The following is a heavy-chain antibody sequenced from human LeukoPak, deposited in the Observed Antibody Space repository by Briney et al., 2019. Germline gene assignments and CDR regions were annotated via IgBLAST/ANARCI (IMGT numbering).Heavy chain of an antibody. Sequence: SETLSLTCTVSGGSISSRSYYWGWIRQPPGKGLEWIGTIYYSGSTYYNPSLKSRVTISVDTSKNQFSLKLSSVTAADTAVYYCARATYDILTGYLSEFDYWGQGTLVTVSS. CDR1: GGSISSRSYY. J-gene: IGHJ4*02. CDR3: ARATYDILTGYLSEFDY. D-gene: IGHD3-9*01. CDR2: IYYSGST. V-gene: IGHV4-39*07.